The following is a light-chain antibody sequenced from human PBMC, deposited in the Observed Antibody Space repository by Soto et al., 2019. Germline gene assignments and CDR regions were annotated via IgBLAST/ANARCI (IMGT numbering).Light chain of an antibody. J-gene: IGKJ4*01. CDR2: AAS. CDR1: QAIRTA. CDR3: QQYNSYSLT. Sequence: IQLTQSPSSLYASVGDRVTITCRASQAIRTALGWYQQKPGKVPKLLIYAASILQSGVPSRFSGSGSGTDFTLTISSLQPEDFATYYCQQYNSYSLTFGGGTKVEIK. V-gene: IGKV1-17*01.